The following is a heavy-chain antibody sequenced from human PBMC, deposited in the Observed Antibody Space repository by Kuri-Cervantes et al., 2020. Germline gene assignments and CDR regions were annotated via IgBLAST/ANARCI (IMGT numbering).Heavy chain of an antibody. Sequence: GESLKISCVGSGFTLSNYWMTWVRQAPGKGLEWVALIRYNGVDKYYADSVTGRFTISRDNSKNTLYLQMNSLRPEDTATYFCGMSENIHHFLMDVWGKGTAVTVSS. V-gene: IGHV3-30*02. CDR2: IRYNGVDK. CDR1: GFTLSNYW. J-gene: IGHJ6*03. D-gene: IGHD1/OR15-1a*01. CDR3: GMSENIHHFLMDV.